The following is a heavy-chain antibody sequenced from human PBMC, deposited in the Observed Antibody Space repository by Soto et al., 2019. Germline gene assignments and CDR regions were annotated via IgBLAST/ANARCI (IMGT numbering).Heavy chain of an antibody. V-gene: IGHV1-46*03. CDR1: GYTFTSYY. D-gene: IGHD5-12*01. CDR3: ARASIMAPILALDI. Sequence: ASVKVSCKTSGYTFTSYYIHWVRQAPGQGLEWMGMINPSGGSTSYAQKYQGRVSMTRDTSTSTVYMELSSLKSEDTAVYYCARASIMAPILALDICGQGTLVTGSS. CDR2: INPSGGST. J-gene: IGHJ3*02.